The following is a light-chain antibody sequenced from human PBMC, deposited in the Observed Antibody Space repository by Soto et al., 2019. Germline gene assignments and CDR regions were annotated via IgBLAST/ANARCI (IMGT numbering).Light chain of an antibody. Sequence: QLVLTQSPSASASLGASVKLTCTLSSGHSSYAIAWLQQQPEKGPRYLMKLNSDGSHSKGDGIPDRFSGSSSGAERYLTISSLQSEDEADYYCQTWGSGIQVFGGGTKVTVL. CDR2: LNSDGSH. V-gene: IGLV4-69*01. CDR3: QTWGSGIQV. J-gene: IGLJ2*01. CDR1: SGHSSYA.